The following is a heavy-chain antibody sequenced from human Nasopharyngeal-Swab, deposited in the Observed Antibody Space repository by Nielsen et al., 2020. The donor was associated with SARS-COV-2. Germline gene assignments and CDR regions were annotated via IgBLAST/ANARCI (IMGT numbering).Heavy chain of an antibody. CDR1: GFTFDDYT. Sequence: GGSLRLSCAASGFTFDDYTMHWVRQAPGKGLEWVSLISWDGGSTYYADSVKGRFTISRDNAKNSLYLQMNSLRAEDTAVYYCAKDDSRVLRFLERFDYWGQGTLVTVSS. CDR3: AKDDSRVLRFLERFDY. J-gene: IGHJ4*02. V-gene: IGHV3-43*01. D-gene: IGHD3-3*01. CDR2: ISWDGGST.